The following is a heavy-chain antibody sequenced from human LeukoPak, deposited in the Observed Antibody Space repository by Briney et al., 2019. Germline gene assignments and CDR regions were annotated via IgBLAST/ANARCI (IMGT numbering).Heavy chain of an antibody. V-gene: IGHV1-8*01. CDR1: GYTFTSYD. CDR2: MNPNSGNT. J-gene: IGHJ6*02. Sequence: ASVKVSCKASGYTFTSYDINWVRQATGQGLEWMGWMNPNSGNTGYAQKFQGRVTMTRNTSISTAYMELSSLRSEDTAVYYCARGSDILTGYYPAAYYYYYYGMDVWGQGTTVTVSS. D-gene: IGHD3-9*01. CDR3: ARGSDILTGYYPAAYYYYYYGMDV.